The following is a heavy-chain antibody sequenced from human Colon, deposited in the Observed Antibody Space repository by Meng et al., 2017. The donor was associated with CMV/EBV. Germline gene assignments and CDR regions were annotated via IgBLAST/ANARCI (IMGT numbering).Heavy chain of an antibody. Sequence: LSGAASGFNFSIYWMHWVRQVPGKGLVWVSHINSDGRSATYADSVKGRFTISRDNAKSTLYLQMDSLSAEDTAIYYCATLTADDWFDAWGQGTLVTVSS. D-gene: IGHD1-20*01. V-gene: IGHV3-74*01. J-gene: IGHJ5*02. CDR3: ATLTADDWFDA. CDR2: INSDGRSA. CDR1: GFNFSIYW.